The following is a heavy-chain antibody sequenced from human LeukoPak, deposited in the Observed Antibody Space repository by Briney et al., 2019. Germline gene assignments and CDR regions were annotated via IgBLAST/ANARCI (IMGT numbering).Heavy chain of an antibody. D-gene: IGHD6-13*01. Sequence: SETLSLTCTVSGGSISSYYWSWIRQPPGKGLEWTGYIYYSGSTNYNPSLKRRVTISVDTSKNQFSLKLSSVTAADTAVYYCARQRIAAGFYFDYWGQGTLVTVSS. V-gene: IGHV4-59*08. CDR3: ARQRIAAGFYFDY. J-gene: IGHJ4*02. CDR1: GGSISSYY. CDR2: IYYSGST.